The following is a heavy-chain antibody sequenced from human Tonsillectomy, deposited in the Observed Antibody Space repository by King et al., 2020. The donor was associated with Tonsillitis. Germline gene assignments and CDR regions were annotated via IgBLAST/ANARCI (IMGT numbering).Heavy chain of an antibody. CDR2: LNPTGGDT. CDR3: ATVRREGYSSAFDI. J-gene: IGHJ3*02. Sequence: VQLVESGAEVTKPGASLKVSCKASGYTFATYHIHWVRQAPGQGLEWMGALNPTGGDTTYARKFQGRVTMTSDTSTATVSMDLRSLRPEDTAIYYCATVRREGYSSAFDIWGQGTMVTVSS. CDR1: GYTFATYH. V-gene: IGHV1-46*01. D-gene: IGHD3-22*01.